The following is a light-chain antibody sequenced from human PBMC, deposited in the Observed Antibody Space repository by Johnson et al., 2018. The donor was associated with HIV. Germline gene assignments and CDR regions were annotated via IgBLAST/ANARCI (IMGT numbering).Light chain of an antibody. CDR3: GTWDSSLGAHYV. Sequence: QSVLTQPPSVSAAPGQKVTISCSGSSSNIGNNYVSWYQQLPGTAPKLLIYENHKRPSGIPDRFSASKSGTSATLDITGLQTGDEADYYCGTWDSSLGAHYVFGSGTEVTVL. CDR2: ENH. CDR1: SSNIGNNY. J-gene: IGLJ1*01. V-gene: IGLV1-51*02.